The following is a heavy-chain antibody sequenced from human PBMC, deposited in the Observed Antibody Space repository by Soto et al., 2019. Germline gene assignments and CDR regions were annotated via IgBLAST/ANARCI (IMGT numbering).Heavy chain of an antibody. CDR2: IYHSGST. CDR3: ARGVSGSGSLPNLDY. J-gene: IGHJ4*02. V-gene: IGHV4-4*02. D-gene: IGHD3-10*01. Sequence: QVQLQESGPGLVKPSGTLSLTCAVSGGSISSSNWWSWVRQPPGKGLEWIGEIYHSGSTNYNPSLTSRVTTXXDXSXXQFSLKLSAVTAADTAVYYCARGVSGSGSLPNLDYGGQGTLVTVSS. CDR1: GGSISSSNW.